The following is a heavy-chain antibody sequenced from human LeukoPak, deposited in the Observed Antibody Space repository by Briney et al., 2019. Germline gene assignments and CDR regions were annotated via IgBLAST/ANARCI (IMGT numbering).Heavy chain of an antibody. CDR3: ARDNLNYYGSGSGRYYYYGMDV. J-gene: IGHJ6*02. V-gene: IGHV4-59*01. Sequence: PSETLSLTCTVSGGSIGSYYWSWIRQPPEKGLEWIGYINYSGSTNYNPSLRGRVTVSVDTSKNQFSLKLSSVTAADTAVYYCARDNLNYYGSGSGRYYYYGMDVWGQGTTVTVSS. CDR1: GGSIGSYY. D-gene: IGHD3-10*01. CDR2: INYSGST.